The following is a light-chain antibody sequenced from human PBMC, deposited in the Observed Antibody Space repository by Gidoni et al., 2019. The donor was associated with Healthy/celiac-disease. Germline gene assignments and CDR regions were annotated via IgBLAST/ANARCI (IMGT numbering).Light chain of an antibody. Sequence: DSQMTQSPSSLSASVGDRVTITCRASQSISSYLNWYQQNPGKAPKLLIYAASSLQSGVPSRFSGSGSGTDFTLTISSLQPEDFATYYCQQSYSTSWTCGQGTKVEIK. CDR1: QSISSY. V-gene: IGKV1-39*01. CDR2: AAS. J-gene: IGKJ1*01. CDR3: QQSYSTSWT.